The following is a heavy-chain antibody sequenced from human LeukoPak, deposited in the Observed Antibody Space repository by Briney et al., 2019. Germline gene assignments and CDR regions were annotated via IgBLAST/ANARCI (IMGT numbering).Heavy chain of an antibody. V-gene: IGHV4-4*02. CDR1: GGSISSSNW. Sequence: PSGTLSLTCAVSGGSISSSNWWSWVRQPPGKGLEWIGEIYHSGSTNYNPSLKSRVTISVDKSKNQFSLKLGSVTAADTAVYYCARDKGGYGYYFDYWGQGTLVTVSS. CDR3: ARDKGGYGYYFDY. CDR2: IYHSGST. J-gene: IGHJ4*02. D-gene: IGHD5-12*01.